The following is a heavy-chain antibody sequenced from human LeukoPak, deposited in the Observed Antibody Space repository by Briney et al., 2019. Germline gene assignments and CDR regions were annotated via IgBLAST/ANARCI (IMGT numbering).Heavy chain of an antibody. CDR2: ISSSSSTI. CDR1: GFTFSSYS. Sequence: TGRSLRLSCAAAGFTFSSYSVNWVRQAPGKGLEWVSYISSSSSTIYYADSVKGRFTISRDNAKNSLYLQMNSLRAEDTAVYYCARGLAYCSSTSCRTFDYWGQGTLVTVSS. CDR3: ARGLAYCSSTSCRTFDY. D-gene: IGHD2-2*01. J-gene: IGHJ4*02. V-gene: IGHV3-48*01.